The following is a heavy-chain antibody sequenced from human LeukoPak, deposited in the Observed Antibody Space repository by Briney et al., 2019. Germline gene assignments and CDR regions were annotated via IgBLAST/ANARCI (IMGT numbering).Heavy chain of an antibody. Sequence: KPGGSLRLSCAASGFSFSSYNMKWVRQAPGKGLEWVSFISTTSTYIYYADSVKGRFTVSRDNCKNLLYLQMDSLRVEDTAVYYCARAGTCSSTSCDGGIEYWGQGTLVTVSS. CDR1: GFSFSSYN. CDR2: ISTTSTYI. D-gene: IGHD2-2*01. J-gene: IGHJ4*02. V-gene: IGHV3-21*06. CDR3: ARAGTCSSTSCDGGIEY.